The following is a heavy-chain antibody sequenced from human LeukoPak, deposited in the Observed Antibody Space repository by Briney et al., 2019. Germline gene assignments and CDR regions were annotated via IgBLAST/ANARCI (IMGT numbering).Heavy chain of an antibody. Sequence: ASVKVSCKVSGYTLTELSMHWVRQAPGKGLEWMGGFDPEDGETIYAQKFQGRVTMTRNTSISTAYMELSSLRSEDTAVYYCASEGYSSGWQGFDPWGQGTLVTVSS. D-gene: IGHD6-19*01. J-gene: IGHJ5*02. CDR2: FDPEDGET. CDR3: ASEGYSSGWQGFDP. CDR1: GYTLTELS. V-gene: IGHV1-24*01.